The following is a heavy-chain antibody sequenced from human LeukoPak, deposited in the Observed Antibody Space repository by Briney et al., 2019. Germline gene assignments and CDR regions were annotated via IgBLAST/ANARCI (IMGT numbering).Heavy chain of an antibody. J-gene: IGHJ3*02. CDR1: GFTFRSYA. D-gene: IGHD4-17*01. V-gene: IGHV3-30*04. CDR2: ISYDGSNK. CDR3: AREGALTVTKDAFDI. Sequence: GGSLRLSCAASGFTFRSYAMHWVRQAPGKGLEWVAVISYDGSNKYYADSVKGRFTISRDNSKNSLYLQMNSLRAEDTAVYYCAREGALTVTKDAFDIWGQGTMVTVSS.